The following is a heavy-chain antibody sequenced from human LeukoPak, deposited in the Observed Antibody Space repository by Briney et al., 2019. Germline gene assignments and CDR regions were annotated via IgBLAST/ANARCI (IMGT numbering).Heavy chain of an antibody. CDR1: GYTFTSYD. V-gene: IGHV1-8*01. D-gene: IGHD3-22*01. J-gene: IGHJ3*02. CDR3: ARLESAYYYDSSGPQNAFDI. CDR2: MNPNSGNT. Sequence: ASVKVSCKASGYTFTSYDINWVRQATGQGLEWMGWMNPNSGNTGYAQKFQGRVTMTRDTSTSTVYMELSSLRSEDTAVYYCARLESAYYYDSSGPQNAFDIWGQGTMVTVSS.